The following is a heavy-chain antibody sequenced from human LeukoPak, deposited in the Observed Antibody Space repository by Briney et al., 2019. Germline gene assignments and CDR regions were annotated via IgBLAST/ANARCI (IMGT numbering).Heavy chain of an antibody. CDR1: GFTFSSYD. J-gene: IGHJ4*02. CDR3: AKDHDYYDSSGYLRFDY. V-gene: IGHV3-23*01. D-gene: IGHD3-22*01. Sequence: GGSLRLSCAVSGFTFSSYDMNWVRQAPGKGLEWVSAISGSGGSTYYADSVKGRFTISRDNSKNTLYLQMNSLRAEDTAVYYCAKDHDYYDSSGYLRFDYWGQGTLVTVSS. CDR2: ISGSGGST.